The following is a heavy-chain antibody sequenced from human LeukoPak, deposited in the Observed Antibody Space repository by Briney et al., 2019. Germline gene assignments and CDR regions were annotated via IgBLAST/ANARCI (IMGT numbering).Heavy chain of an antibody. J-gene: IGHJ6*03. CDR3: TREGPIRFLEWLFGYMDV. CDR2: IRSKAYGGTT. D-gene: IGHD3-3*01. CDR1: GFTFGDYA. Sequence: PGGSLRLSCTASGFTFGDYAMSWVRQAPGKGLEWVGFIRSKAYGGTTEYAASVKGRFTISRDDSKSIAYLQMNSLKTEDTAVYYCTREGPIRFLEWLFGYMDVWGKGTTVTVSS. V-gene: IGHV3-49*04.